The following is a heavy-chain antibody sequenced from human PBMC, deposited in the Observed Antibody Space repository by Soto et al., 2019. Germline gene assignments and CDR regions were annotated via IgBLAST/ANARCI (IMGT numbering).Heavy chain of an antibody. D-gene: IGHD3-3*01. J-gene: IGHJ6*02. Sequence: GESLKISCKGSGYSFTSYWISWVRQMPGKGLEWMGRIDPSDSYTNYSPSFQGHVTISADKSISTAYLQWSSLKASDTAMYYCARHVNYDFWSTPPPKMDVWGQGTTVTVSS. CDR1: GYSFTSYW. CDR3: ARHVNYDFWSTPPPKMDV. CDR2: IDPSDSYT. V-gene: IGHV5-10-1*01.